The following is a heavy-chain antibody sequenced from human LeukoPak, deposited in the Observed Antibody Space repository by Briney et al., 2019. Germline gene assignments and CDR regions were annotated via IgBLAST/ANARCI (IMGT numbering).Heavy chain of an antibody. V-gene: IGHV3-11*01. J-gene: IGHJ4*02. CDR2: ISSSGSTI. Sequence: GGSLRLSCAASGFTFSDYYMSWIRQAPGKGLEWVSYISSSGSTIYYADSVKGRFTISRDNAKNSLYLQMNSLRAEDTAVYYCARDPPYYYDSGGYLDYWGQGTLVTGSS. D-gene: IGHD3-22*01. CDR1: GFTFSDYY. CDR3: ARDPPYYYDSGGYLDY.